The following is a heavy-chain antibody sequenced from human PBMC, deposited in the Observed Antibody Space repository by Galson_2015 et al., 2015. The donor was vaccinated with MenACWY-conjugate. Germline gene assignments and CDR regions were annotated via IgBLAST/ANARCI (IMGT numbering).Heavy chain of an antibody. J-gene: IGHJ3*02. CDR3: ARGGWEIVREHAFDI. V-gene: IGHV3-53*04. D-gene: IGHD1-26*01. Sequence: SLRLSCAASGFTVSSNYMSWVRQAPGKGLEWVSVIYSGGSTYYADSVKGRFTISRHNSKNTLYLQMNSLRAEDTAVYYCARGGWEIVREHAFDIWGQGTMVTVSS. CDR1: GFTVSSNY. CDR2: IYSGGST.